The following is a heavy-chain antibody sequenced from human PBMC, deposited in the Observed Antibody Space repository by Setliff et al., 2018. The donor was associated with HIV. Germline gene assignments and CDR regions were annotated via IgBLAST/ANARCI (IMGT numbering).Heavy chain of an antibody. CDR1: GATIHYHY. CDR3: TRGPGGTVPKPLEAFDV. J-gene: IGHJ3*01. D-gene: IGHD1-7*01. V-gene: IGHV4-59*11. CDR2: VDYSGDT. Sequence: TLSLTCSISGATIHYHYWSWIRQPPGKGLEWIGYVDYSGDTEYNPSLQSRATLSRDPSKSQVSLTLNSATAADTAVYYCTRGPGGTVPKPLEAFDVWGRGAVVTVS.